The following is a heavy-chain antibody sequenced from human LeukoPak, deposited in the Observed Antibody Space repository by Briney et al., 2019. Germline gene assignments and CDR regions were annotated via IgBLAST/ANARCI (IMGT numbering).Heavy chain of an antibody. D-gene: IGHD6-13*01. J-gene: IGHJ4*02. Sequence: SVKVSCKASGGTFSSYAISWVRQAPGQGLEWMGGIIPIVGTANYAQKFQGRVTITADESTSTAYMELSSLRSEDTAVYYCAREVGTGSSSWYSYIDYWGQGTLVTVSS. CDR3: AREVGTGSSSWYSYIDY. V-gene: IGHV1-69*13. CDR1: GGTFSSYA. CDR2: IIPIVGTA.